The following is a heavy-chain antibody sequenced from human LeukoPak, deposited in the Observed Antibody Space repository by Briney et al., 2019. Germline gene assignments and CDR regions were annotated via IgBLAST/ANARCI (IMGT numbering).Heavy chain of an antibody. D-gene: IGHD6-13*01. CDR2: INPNSGGT. J-gene: IGHJ4*02. CDR1: RYTFIGYY. Sequence: GAAVKDSREESRYTFIGYYIHSVRPALGQGPEWMGRINPNSGGTHYAQKLRGRVTITRDTSISTAYMELSRLRSDDTAVYYGARERSIAAAVIPDYWGQGTLVTVYS. CDR3: ARERSIAAAVIPDY. V-gene: IGHV1-2*06.